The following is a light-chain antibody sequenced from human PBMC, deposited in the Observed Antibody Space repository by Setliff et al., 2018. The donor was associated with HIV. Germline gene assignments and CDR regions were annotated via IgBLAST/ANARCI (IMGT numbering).Light chain of an antibody. CDR1: SSDVGGYNY. CDR3: SSFTSSGTYV. V-gene: IGLV2-14*01. J-gene: IGLJ1*01. Sequence: QSALAQPASVSGSPGQSITISRTGTSSDVGGYNYVSWYQQHPGKAPKLLIFEVTNRPSGISNRFSASKSDNTASLTISRLQAEDEADYYCSSFTSSGTYVFGTGTKVTVL. CDR2: EVT.